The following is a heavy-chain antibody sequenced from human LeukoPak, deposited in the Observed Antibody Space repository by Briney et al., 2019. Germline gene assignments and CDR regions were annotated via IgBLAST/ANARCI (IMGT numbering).Heavy chain of an antibody. D-gene: IGHD6-6*01. J-gene: IGHJ6*03. Sequence: SETLSLTCTVSGGSISSSSYYWGWIPQPPGKGLEWIGSIYCSGSTYYNPSLKSRVTISVDTSKNQFSLKLSSVTAADTAIYYCARDFSSSSTVYYYYYMDVWGKGTTVTVSS. CDR3: ARDFSSSSTVYYYYYMDV. CDR1: GGSISSSSYY. CDR2: IYCSGST. V-gene: IGHV4-39*07.